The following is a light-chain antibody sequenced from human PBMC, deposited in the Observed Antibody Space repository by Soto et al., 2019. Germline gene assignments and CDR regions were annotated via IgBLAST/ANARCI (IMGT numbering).Light chain of an antibody. CDR3: QQRSNWPWT. CDR2: DAS. J-gene: IGKJ1*01. Sequence: EIVLTQSPATLSLSPGERATLSCRASQSVRNYLAWYQQKPGQAPRLLIYDASNRATGIPGRFSGSGSGTDFTLTISSLEPEDFAFYYCQQRSNWPWTFGQGTKVEIK. CDR1: QSVRNY. V-gene: IGKV3-11*01.